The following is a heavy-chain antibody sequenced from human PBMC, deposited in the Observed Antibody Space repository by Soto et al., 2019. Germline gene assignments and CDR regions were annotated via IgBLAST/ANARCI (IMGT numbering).Heavy chain of an antibody. CDR3: ASLVYGSGTSWSDY. CDR2: ISGRSSTI. D-gene: IGHD3-10*01. CDR1: GFTFSDYS. Sequence: QPGGSLRLSCAASGFTFSDYSMNWVRQAPGKGLEWVSYISGRSSTIYYADSVKGRFTISRDNAKDSLYLQMSSLRADDTAVYYCASLVYGSGTSWSDYWGQGILVTVSS. J-gene: IGHJ4*02. V-gene: IGHV3-48*01.